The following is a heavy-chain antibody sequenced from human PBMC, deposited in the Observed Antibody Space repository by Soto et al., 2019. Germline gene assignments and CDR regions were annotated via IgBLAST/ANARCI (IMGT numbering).Heavy chain of an antibody. CDR1: GDSVSNTGAA. D-gene: IGHD3-16*01. V-gene: IGHV6-1*01. J-gene: IGHJ4*02. CDR3: ARDPRCFHSAFDS. Sequence: SQTLSLTCVISGDSVSNTGAAWNCIRQSPSRGLEWLGRTYYRSKWYNDYAASVRGRITINPDTSKNQFSLQLISVTPEDTAIYYCARDPRCFHSAFDSWGQGTLVTVAS. CDR2: TYYRSKWYN.